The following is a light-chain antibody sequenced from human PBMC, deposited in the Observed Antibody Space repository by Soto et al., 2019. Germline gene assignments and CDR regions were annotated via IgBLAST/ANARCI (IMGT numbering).Light chain of an antibody. CDR2: AAS. J-gene: IGKJ4*01. CDR3: QQSYSTLLT. V-gene: IGKV1-39*01. Sequence: DIQMTQSPSSLSASVGDRVTITCRASQSISSYLNWYQQKPGKAPKLLIYAASSLQSGVPSRFSGSGSGTDFTLTISSLQPEDFATYYCQQSYSTLLTFGGGTKGEIK. CDR1: QSISSY.